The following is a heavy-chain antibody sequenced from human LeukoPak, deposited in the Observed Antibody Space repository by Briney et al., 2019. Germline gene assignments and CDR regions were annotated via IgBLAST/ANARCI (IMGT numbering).Heavy chain of an antibody. D-gene: IGHD3-10*01. Sequence: GGSLRLSCAASGFTFSSYWMSWVRQAPGKGLEWVANIKQDGSEKYYVDSVKGRFTISRDNAKNSLYLQMNSLRAEDTAVYYCARLTMVRGVIGFDPWGQGTLVTVSS. CDR3: ARLTMVRGVIGFDP. CDR1: GFTFSSYW. V-gene: IGHV3-7*01. J-gene: IGHJ5*02. CDR2: IKQDGSEK.